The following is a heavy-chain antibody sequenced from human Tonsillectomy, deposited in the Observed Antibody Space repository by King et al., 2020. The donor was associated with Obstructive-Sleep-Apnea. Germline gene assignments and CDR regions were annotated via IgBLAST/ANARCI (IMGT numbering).Heavy chain of an antibody. D-gene: IGHD4-23*01. CDR1: GYSISSGYY. Sequence: QLQESGPGLVKPSETLSLTCTVSGYSISSGYYWGWIRQPPGKGLEWIGSIYHSGSTYYNPSLKSRVTISVDTSKNQFSLKLSSLTAADTAVYYCARILYGANPLDGYYYGMDVWGQGTTVTVSS. CDR3: ARILYGANPLDGYYYGMDV. CDR2: IYHSGST. V-gene: IGHV4-38-2*02. J-gene: IGHJ6*02.